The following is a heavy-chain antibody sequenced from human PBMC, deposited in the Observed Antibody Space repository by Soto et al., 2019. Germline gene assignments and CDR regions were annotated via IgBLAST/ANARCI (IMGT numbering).Heavy chain of an antibody. V-gene: IGHV4-31*03. CDR3: ERHDEDGGWYFDL. CDR1: GGSISSGGYY. Sequence: SETLSLTCTVSGGSISSGGYYWSWIRQHPGKGLEWIGYIYYSGSTYYNPSLKSRVTISVDTSKNQFSLKLSSVTAADTAVYYCERHDEDGGWYFDLWGRGTLVTVSS. D-gene: IGHD3-16*01. J-gene: IGHJ2*01. CDR2: IYYSGST.